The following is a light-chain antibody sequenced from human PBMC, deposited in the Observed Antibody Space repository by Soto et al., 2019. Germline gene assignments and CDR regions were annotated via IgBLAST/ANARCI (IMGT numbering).Light chain of an antibody. CDR3: QQSYSTPRT. Sequence: DIQMTQSPSSLSASIGDRVTITCRASQTVNTYLHWYQQKPGKAPKLLIYAASNLQSGVPSRFSGSGSGTNFALTISSLQTEDFATYYCQQSYSTPRTFGQGTKVEIK. J-gene: IGKJ1*01. CDR1: QTVNTY. CDR2: AAS. V-gene: IGKV1-39*01.